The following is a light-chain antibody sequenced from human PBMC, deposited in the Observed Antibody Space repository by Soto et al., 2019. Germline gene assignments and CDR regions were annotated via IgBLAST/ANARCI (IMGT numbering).Light chain of an antibody. CDR2: GAS. V-gene: IGKV3-15*01. Sequence: EIVMTQSPATLSVSPGERATLSCRASQSVTSNLAWYQQKPSQAPRPLIYGASTRATGIPARFSGSGSGTEFTLTISSLQSEDFAVYYCQLYDNWPPTFTFGPGTKVDIK. CDR3: QLYDNWPPTFT. J-gene: IGKJ3*01. CDR1: QSVTSN.